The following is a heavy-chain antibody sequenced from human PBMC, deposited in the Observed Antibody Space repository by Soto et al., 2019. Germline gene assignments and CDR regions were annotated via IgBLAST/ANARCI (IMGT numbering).Heavy chain of an antibody. CDR3: ARSPWSGYVYDH. CDR1: GFTFRSYW. CDR2: IKSDGSST. V-gene: IGHV3-74*01. D-gene: IGHD3-3*01. J-gene: IGHJ5*02. Sequence: EVHLVESGGGLVQPGGSLRLSCAASGFTFRSYWMHWVRQVPGKGLVWVSRIKSDGSSTNYADSVEGRFTISRDNAKNALYLQMNSLRAEDTSVYVCARSPWSGYVYDHWGQVTLVTVSS.